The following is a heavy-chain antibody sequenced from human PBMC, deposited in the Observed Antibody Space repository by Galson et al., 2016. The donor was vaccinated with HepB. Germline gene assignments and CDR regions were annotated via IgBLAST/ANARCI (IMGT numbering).Heavy chain of an antibody. CDR2: IYSRSSA. CDR3: ARNRHCSGGSCYGA. D-gene: IGHD2-15*01. CDR1: GFTVSSDY. V-gene: IGHV3-66*01. J-gene: IGHJ5*02. Sequence: SLKLSCAGSGFTVSSDYMSWVRQAPGQGLEWVSVIYSRSSAYYADSVKGRFTISRDNSKNTLYLQMHSLRAEDTAVYYCARNRHCSGGSCYGAWGQGTLVAVSS.